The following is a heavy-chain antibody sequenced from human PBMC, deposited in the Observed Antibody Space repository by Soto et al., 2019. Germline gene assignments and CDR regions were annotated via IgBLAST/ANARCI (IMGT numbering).Heavy chain of an antibody. CDR1: GGSFSSGSYC. J-gene: IGHJ4*02. D-gene: IGHD2-8*02. CDR2: IYYSGST. Sequence: SETLSLTCTVSGGSFSSGSYCWSWIRQHPGKGLEWIGYIYYSGSTYYNPSLKSRVTISLDTSKNQFSLKLTSVTAADTAVYYCARDKITGLFDYWGQGTLVTVSS. CDR3: ARDKITGLFDY. V-gene: IGHV4-31*03.